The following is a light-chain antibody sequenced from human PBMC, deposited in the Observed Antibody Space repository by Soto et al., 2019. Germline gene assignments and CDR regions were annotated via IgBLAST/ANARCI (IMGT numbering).Light chain of an antibody. CDR3: AAWDDSLSGVV. J-gene: IGLJ2*01. V-gene: IGLV1-47*01. Sequence: QSVLTQPPSASGTPGQRVTISCSGSPSNIGRNFVYWYQQLPGTAPKLLIYSNDQRPSGIPDRFSGSKSGTSASLAISGLRSEDEADYYCAAWDDSLSGVVFGGGTKLTVL. CDR2: SND. CDR1: PSNIGRNF.